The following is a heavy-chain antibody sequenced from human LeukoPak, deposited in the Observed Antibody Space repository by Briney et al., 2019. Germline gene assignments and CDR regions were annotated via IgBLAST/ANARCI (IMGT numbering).Heavy chain of an antibody. J-gene: IGHJ4*02. Sequence: GASVKVSCKASGYIFTGYYMHWVRQAPGQGLEWMGWINPNSGGTNYAQKFQGRVIMTRDTSISTAYMELSRLRSDDTTVYYCARDPYGDYDHSDYWGQGTLVTVSS. CDR3: ARDPYGDYDHSDY. D-gene: IGHD4-17*01. CDR1: GYIFTGYY. V-gene: IGHV1-2*02. CDR2: INPNSGGT.